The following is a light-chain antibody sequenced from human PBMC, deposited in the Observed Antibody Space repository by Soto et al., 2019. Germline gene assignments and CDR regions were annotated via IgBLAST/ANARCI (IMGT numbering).Light chain of an antibody. Sequence: DLQLTQSPSFLSASVGDRVTITCRASQGISSNLAWYQLKPGKAPNLLIYGTSTLQIGVPSRFSGSGSGTEFTLTISSLQPEDFATYYCQQLNSYPRTFGQGTKLEIK. J-gene: IGKJ2*01. V-gene: IGKV1-9*01. CDR2: GTS. CDR3: QQLNSYPRT. CDR1: QGISSN.